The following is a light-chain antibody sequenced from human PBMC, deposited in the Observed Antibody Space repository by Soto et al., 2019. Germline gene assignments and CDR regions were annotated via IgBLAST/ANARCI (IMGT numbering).Light chain of an antibody. CDR3: MKTINLPIN. J-gene: IGKJ5*01. V-gene: IGKV2D-29*01. CDR1: QSLLHSDGETY. CDR2: EVS. Sequence: DIVITPTPLSLSVTPVHPASISSKSSQSLLHSDGETYLYWYLQKPGQPPQLLMYEVSNRFSGVPDRFSGSGSGTDFTLKISRLQAEDVGVYYCMKTINLPINFGQGTRLEIK.